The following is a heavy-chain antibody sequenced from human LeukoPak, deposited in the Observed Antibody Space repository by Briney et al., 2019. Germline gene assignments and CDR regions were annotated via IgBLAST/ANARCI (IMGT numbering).Heavy chain of an antibody. V-gene: IGHV4-39*01. CDR2: IYYSGTT. D-gene: IGHD3-10*01. J-gene: IGHJ4*02. CDR1: GFTFSSHA. Sequence: PGGSLRLSCSASGFTFSSHAMHWVRQPPGKGLEWIGSIYYSGTTFYNPSLKSRVTISVDTSRNQFSLKLSSVTAADTAVYYCASYGSGSYRASDYWGQGTLVTVSS. CDR3: ASYGSGSYRASDY.